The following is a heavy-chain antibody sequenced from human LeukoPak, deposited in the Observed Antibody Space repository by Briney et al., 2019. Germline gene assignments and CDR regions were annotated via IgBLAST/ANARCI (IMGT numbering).Heavy chain of an antibody. CDR2: IYYSGST. D-gene: IGHD1-26*01. V-gene: IGHV4-59*01. CDR1: GGSFSGYY. Sequence: PSETLSLTCAVYGGSFSGYYWSWIRQPPGKGLEWIGYIYYSGSTNYNPSLKSRVTISVDTSKNQFSLKLSSVTAADTAVYYCASLMGATPLDVWGKGTTVTVSS. J-gene: IGHJ6*04. CDR3: ASLMGATPLDV.